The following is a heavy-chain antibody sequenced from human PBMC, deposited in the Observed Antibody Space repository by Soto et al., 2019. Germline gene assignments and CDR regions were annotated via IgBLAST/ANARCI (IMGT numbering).Heavy chain of an antibody. V-gene: IGHV4-31*03. D-gene: IGHD3-10*01. CDR1: GGSISSGGYY. Sequence: SETLSLTCNVSGGSISSGGYYWTWVRQHPGKGLEWIGNIHHSGSTFYNPSLKSRVSISVDTSKNQFSLKLSSVTAADTAVYFCVRGVLSWGQGTLVTVSS. J-gene: IGHJ1*01. CDR2: IHHSGST. CDR3: VRGVLS.